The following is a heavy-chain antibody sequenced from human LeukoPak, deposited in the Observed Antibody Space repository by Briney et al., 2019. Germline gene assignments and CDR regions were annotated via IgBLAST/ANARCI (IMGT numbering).Heavy chain of an antibody. CDR2: INSDGSST. V-gene: IGHV3-74*03. CDR1: GFTFSSYW. D-gene: IGHD2-15*01. CDR3: AKEPYCSGGSCRTFDY. J-gene: IGHJ4*02. Sequence: GGSLRLSCAASGFTFSSYWMHWVRQAPGKGLVWVSRINSDGSSTTYADSVKGRFTISRDNAKNMVYLQMNSLRAEDTAVYYCAKEPYCSGGSCRTFDYWGQGTLVTVSS.